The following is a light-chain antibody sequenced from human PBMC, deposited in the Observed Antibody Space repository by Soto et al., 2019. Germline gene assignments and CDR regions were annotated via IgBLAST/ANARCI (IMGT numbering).Light chain of an antibody. Sequence: QSALTQPASVSGSPGQSITISCTGTRSDVGVYDYVSWYQQHPGKAPKLIISEVTNRPSGVSDRFSGSKSGNTASLTISGLQADDEADYYCSSYTTSTTWVFGGGTKVTVL. V-gene: IGLV2-14*01. CDR1: RSDVGVYDY. CDR2: EVT. CDR3: SSYTTSTTWV. J-gene: IGLJ3*02.